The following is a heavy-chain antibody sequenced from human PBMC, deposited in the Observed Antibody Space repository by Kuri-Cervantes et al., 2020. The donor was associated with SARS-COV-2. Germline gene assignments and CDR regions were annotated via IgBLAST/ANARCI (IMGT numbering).Heavy chain of an antibody. J-gene: IGHJ4*02. V-gene: IGHV3-7*04. CDR3: AREEDGYNYRSY. Sequence: LSLTCAASGFTFSSYWMSWVRQAPGKGLEWAANIKQDGSGKYYVDSVKGRFTISRDNAKNSLYLQMNSLRAEDTAVYYCAREEDGYNYRSYWGQGTLVTVSS. D-gene: IGHD5-24*01. CDR2: IKQDGSGK. CDR1: GFTFSSYW.